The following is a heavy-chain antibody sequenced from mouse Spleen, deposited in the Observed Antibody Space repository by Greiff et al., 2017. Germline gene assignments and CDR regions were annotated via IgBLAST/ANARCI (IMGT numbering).Heavy chain of an antibody. CDR3: ARSESNYYYAMDY. Sequence: VQLQQPGTELVKPGASVKLSCKASGYTFTSYWMHWVKQRPGQGLEWIGNINPSNGGTNYNEKFKSKATLTVDKSSSTAYMQLSSLTSEDSAVYYCARSESNYYYAMDYWGQGTSVTVSS. D-gene: IGHD2-5*01. V-gene: IGHV1-53*01. J-gene: IGHJ4*01. CDR2: INPSNGGT. CDR1: GYTFTSYW.